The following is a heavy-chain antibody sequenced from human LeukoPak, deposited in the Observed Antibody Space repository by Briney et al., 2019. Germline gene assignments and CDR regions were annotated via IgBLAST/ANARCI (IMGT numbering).Heavy chain of an antibody. J-gene: IGHJ4*02. CDR1: GFTFSSYS. D-gene: IGHD5-12*01. V-gene: IGHV3-21*01. Sequence: GGSLRLSCAASGFTFSSYSMNWVRQAPGKGLEWVSSISSSSSYIYYADSVKGRFTISRDNSKNTLYLQMNSLRAEDTAVYYCAKPLRPYSRSYVDYCGQGTLVTVYS. CDR2: ISSSSSYI. CDR3: AKPLRPYSRSYVDY.